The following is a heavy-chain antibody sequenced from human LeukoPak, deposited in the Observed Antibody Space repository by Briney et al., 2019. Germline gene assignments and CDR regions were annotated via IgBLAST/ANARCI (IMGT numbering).Heavy chain of an antibody. Sequence: SVKVSCKASGGTFSSYAISWVRQAPGQGLEWMGGIIPIFGTANYAQKFQGRVTITADKSTSTAYMELSSLRSEDTAVYYCARSVSGVSIRYFDWLFDYWGQGTLVTVSS. J-gene: IGHJ4*02. CDR1: GGTFSSYA. V-gene: IGHV1-69*06. D-gene: IGHD3-9*01. CDR3: ARSVSGVSIRYFDWLFDY. CDR2: IIPIFGTA.